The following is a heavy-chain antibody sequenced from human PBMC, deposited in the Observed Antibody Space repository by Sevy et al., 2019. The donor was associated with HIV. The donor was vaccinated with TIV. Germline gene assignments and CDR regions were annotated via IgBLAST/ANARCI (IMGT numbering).Heavy chain of an antibody. J-gene: IGHJ4*01. D-gene: IGHD2-8*01. CDR3: ERDSGYSIKWCPGY. CDR2: ISYDGNYK. CDR1: GFTFSSHG. V-gene: IGHV3-30*03. Sequence: GGSLRLSCAASGFTFSSHGMHWVRQAPGKGLEWMAVISYDGNYKSYGDSVKGRFNISRDDSKNTLYLQMNSLRPEDKAVDDCERDSGYSIKWCPGYWGHGTPVTVFS.